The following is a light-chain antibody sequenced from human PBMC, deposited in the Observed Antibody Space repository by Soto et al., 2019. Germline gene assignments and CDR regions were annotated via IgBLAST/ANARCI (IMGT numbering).Light chain of an antibody. CDR1: QSGSSK. J-gene: IGKJ5*01. Sequence: EIVMTQSPATLSVSPGERATLSCRASQSGSSKLAWYQQNPGQAPRLLIHGASTRATGIPARFSGSGSGTEFTLTISSLQSEEFAVYYCKQYNNWPLTFGQGTRLEIK. CDR3: KQYNNWPLT. V-gene: IGKV3-15*01. CDR2: GAS.